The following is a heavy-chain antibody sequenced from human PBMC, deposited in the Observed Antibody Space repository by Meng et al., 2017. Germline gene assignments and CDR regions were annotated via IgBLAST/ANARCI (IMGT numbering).Heavy chain of an antibody. V-gene: IGHV1-2*02. CDR3: AREEGLLSSYSGYDQGSAFDI. D-gene: IGHD5-12*01. Sequence: ASVKVSCKASGYTFTGYYMHWVRQAPGQGLEWMGWINPNSGGTNYAQKFQGRVTMTRDTSINTAYMELSRLRSDDTAVYYCAREEGLLSSYSGYDQGSAFDIWGQGTMVTVSS. CDR2: INPNSGGT. J-gene: IGHJ3*02. CDR1: GYTFTGYY.